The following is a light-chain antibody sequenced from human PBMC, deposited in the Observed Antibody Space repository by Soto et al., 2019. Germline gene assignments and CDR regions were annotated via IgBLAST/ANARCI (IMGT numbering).Light chain of an antibody. Sequence: NFMLTQPHSVSETPGQTVTISCTRSSGSIASNYVQWYQQRPGSAPNTVIYEDNQRPSGVPDRFSGSIDSSSNSASLTISGLKTEDEADYYCQSYDSSNQVFGGGTKLTVL. V-gene: IGLV6-57*04. CDR1: SGSIASNY. CDR2: EDN. CDR3: QSYDSSNQV. J-gene: IGLJ3*02.